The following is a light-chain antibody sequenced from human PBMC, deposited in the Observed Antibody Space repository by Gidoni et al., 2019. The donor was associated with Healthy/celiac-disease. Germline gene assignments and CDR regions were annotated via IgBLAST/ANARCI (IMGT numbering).Light chain of an antibody. CDR2: GAS. CDR1: QSVSSSY. J-gene: IGKJ1*01. V-gene: IGKV3-20*01. CDR3: QPYGSSPWT. Sequence: ELVLTQSPGTLSLSPGERATLSCRASQSVSSSYLAWYQQTPGQAPRLLIYGASSRATGIPDRFSGSGSGTDFTLTISRLEPEDFAVYYCQPYGSSPWTFGQGTKVEIK.